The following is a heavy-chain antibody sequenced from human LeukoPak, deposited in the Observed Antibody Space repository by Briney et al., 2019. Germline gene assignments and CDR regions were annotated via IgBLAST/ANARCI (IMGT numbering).Heavy chain of an antibody. D-gene: IGHD2-2*01. V-gene: IGHV3-73*01. Sequence: GGSLGLSCAASGFTFSGSAIHWVRQASGKGLEWVGRTRDKANSYATAYIAPVKGRFTISRDDSKNTAYLQMSSLKTEDTAVYYCTRWDCTTTGCYPFDYWGQGTLVTVSS. CDR3: TRWDCTTTGCYPFDY. J-gene: IGHJ4*02. CDR2: TRDKANSYAT. CDR1: GFTFSGSA.